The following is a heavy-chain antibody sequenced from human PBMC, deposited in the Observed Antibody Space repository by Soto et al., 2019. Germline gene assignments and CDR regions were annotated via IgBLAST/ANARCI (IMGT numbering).Heavy chain of an antibody. CDR2: IYYRGNT. CDR1: GDSINSDKYY. V-gene: IGHV4-39*01. Sequence: SETLSLTCSVSGDSINSDKYYWGWIRQPPGKVLEWIGSIYYRGNTYYNPSLQTRVTISLDKSKSQFSLKLTSVTAADSAVYFCARLEGLATISYYFDFWGQGALVTVSS. D-gene: IGHD3-9*01. J-gene: IGHJ4*02. CDR3: ARLEGLATISYYFDF.